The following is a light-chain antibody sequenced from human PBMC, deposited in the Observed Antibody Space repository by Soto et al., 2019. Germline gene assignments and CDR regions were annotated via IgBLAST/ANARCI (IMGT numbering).Light chain of an antibody. CDR2: CAS. CDR1: QSILYSSNSQNY. Sequence: DIVMTQSPDSLAVSLGERATINCKSSQSILYSSNSQNYLAWYQQKPGQPPKLLIHCASTLEFWVPDRFSGSGSGTDFTLTISSLQAEDVAVYYCQQYYTTPRTFGQGTKVEIK. CDR3: QQYYTTPRT. V-gene: IGKV4-1*01. J-gene: IGKJ1*01.